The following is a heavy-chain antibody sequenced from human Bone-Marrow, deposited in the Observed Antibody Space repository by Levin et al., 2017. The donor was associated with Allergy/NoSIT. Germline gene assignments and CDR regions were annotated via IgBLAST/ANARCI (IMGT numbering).Heavy chain of an antibody. CDR3: ARSPRENYDFWSGYYSYYYGMDV. D-gene: IGHD3-3*01. CDR1: GFTFSSYS. V-gene: IGHV3-48*01. J-gene: IGHJ6*02. Sequence: SCAASGFTFSSYSMNWVRQAPGKGLEWVSYISSSSSTIYYADSVKGRFTISRDNAKNSLYLQMNSLRAEDTAVYYCARSPRENYDFWSGYYSYYYGMDVWGQGTTVTVSS. CDR2: ISSSSSTI.